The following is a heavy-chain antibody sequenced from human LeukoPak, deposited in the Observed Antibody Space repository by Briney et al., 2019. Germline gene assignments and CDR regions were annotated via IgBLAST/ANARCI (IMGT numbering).Heavy chain of an antibody. J-gene: IGHJ4*02. CDR2: IYHSGST. V-gene: IGHV4-30-2*01. CDR1: GGSISSGGYY. CDR3: ARQLDYYDSSGYYRPHYFDY. Sequence: SETLSLTCTVSGGSISSGGYYWSWIRQPPGKGLEWIGYIYHSGSTYYNPSLKSRVTISVDRSKNQFSLKLSSVTAADTAVYYCARQLDYYDSSGYYRPHYFDYWGQGALVTVSS. D-gene: IGHD3-22*01.